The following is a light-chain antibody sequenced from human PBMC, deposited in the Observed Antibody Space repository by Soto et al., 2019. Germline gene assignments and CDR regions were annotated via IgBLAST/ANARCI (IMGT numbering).Light chain of an antibody. CDR3: QQYNNWPRT. CDR1: QSVSSN. V-gene: IGKV3-15*01. J-gene: IGKJ1*01. CDR2: GAS. Sequence: EIVMTQSPASLSVSPGDTATLSCRASQSVSSNLAWYQQKPGQSPRLLMSGASTRATGIPARFSGSGSGTEFTLTISSLQSEDFAIYYCQQYNNWPRTFGQGTKVEIK.